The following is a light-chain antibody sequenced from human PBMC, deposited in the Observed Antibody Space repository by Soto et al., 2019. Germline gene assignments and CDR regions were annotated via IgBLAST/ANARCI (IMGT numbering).Light chain of an antibody. V-gene: IGLV2-14*01. Sequence: QYALTQPASVSGSPGQSITISCTGTNSDVGNYNHVSWNQHHPGKAPKLIICDVPNRPSGVSNRFSGSKSANTASLTISGLGYEDEADYYGSAYTSSSTYVFGTGTKLTVL. CDR3: SAYTSSSTYV. CDR1: NSDVGNYNH. J-gene: IGLJ1*01. CDR2: DVP.